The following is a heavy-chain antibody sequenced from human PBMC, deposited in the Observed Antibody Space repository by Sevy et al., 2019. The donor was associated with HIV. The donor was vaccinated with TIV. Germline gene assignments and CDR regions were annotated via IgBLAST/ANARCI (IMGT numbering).Heavy chain of an antibody. CDR1: GYTFTSYA. D-gene: IGHD2-2*01. V-gene: IGHV1-3*01. CDR2: INAGNGNT. Sequence: ASVKVSCKASGYTFTSYAMHWVRQAPGQRLEWMGWINAGNGNTKYSQKFQGRVTITRDTSASTAYMELSSLRSEDTAVYYCARAQTRQLVVPAAISPTDAFDIWGQGTMVTVSS. CDR3: ARAQTRQLVVPAAISPTDAFDI. J-gene: IGHJ3*02.